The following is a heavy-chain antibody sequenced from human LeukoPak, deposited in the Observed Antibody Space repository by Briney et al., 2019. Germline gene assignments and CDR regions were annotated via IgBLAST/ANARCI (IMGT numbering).Heavy chain of an antibody. D-gene: IGHD5-18*01. CDR2: INHSGST. V-gene: IGHV4-34*01. Sequence: SETLSLTCAVYGGSFSGYYWSWIRQPPGKGLEWIGEINHSGSTNYNPSLKSRVTISVDTSKNQFSLKLSSVTAADTAVHYCARGYSYGPSYYYYYYMDVWGKGTTVTVSS. CDR1: GGSFSGYY. CDR3: ARGYSYGPSYYYYYYMDV. J-gene: IGHJ6*03.